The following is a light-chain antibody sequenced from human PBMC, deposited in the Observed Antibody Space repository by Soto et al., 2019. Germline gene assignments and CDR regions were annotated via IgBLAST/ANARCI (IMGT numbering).Light chain of an antibody. V-gene: IGLV1-40*01. Sequence: QSVLTQPPSVSGAPGQRVTISCTGSSSNIGAGYDVHWYQQLPGTAPKLLIYGNSNRPSGVPDRFSGSKSGTSASLAITGLQAEDEADYYCQPYDGSLGWVFGGGTKLTVL. CDR3: QPYDGSLGWV. CDR1: SSNIGAGYD. CDR2: GNS. J-gene: IGLJ3*02.